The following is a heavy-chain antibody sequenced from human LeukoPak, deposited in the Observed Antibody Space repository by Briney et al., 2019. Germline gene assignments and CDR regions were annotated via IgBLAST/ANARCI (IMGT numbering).Heavy chain of an antibody. V-gene: IGHV4-4*09. CDR3: ARHAGGYEDGYFDY. Sequence: SETLSLTCTVSGGSISSYYWSWIRQPPGKGLGWVGYIYTSGSTNYNPSLKSRVTISVDTSKNQFSLKLSSVTAADTAVYYCARHAGGYEDGYFDYWGQGTLVTVSS. D-gene: IGHD5-12*01. CDR1: GGSISSYY. CDR2: IYTSGST. J-gene: IGHJ4*02.